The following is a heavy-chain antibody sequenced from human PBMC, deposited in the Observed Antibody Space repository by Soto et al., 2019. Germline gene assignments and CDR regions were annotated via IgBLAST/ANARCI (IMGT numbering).Heavy chain of an antibody. D-gene: IGHD3-22*01. CDR1: GYTFTSYD. CDR2: MNPNSGNT. Sequence: QVQLVQSGAEVKKPGASVKVSCKASGYTFTSYDINWVRQATGQGLEWMGWMNPNSGNTGYAQKFQCGVTMTRNTTISTANMVLSSLRSEDTAVYYCARERVSAFDIWGQGTMVTVSS. V-gene: IGHV1-8*01. CDR3: ARERVSAFDI. J-gene: IGHJ3*02.